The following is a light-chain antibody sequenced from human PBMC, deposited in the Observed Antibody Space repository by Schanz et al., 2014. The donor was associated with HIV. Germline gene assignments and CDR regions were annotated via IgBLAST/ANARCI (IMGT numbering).Light chain of an antibody. V-gene: IGLV2-14*02. CDR2: DVS. CDR1: SSDVGTYNL. J-gene: IGLJ2*01. Sequence: QSALTQPASVSGSPGQSITISCTGTSSDVGTYNLLSWYQQHPGKAPKLMIYDVSKRPSGVSNRFSGSKSGSTASLTISGLQAEDEADYYCSSYTSSSTLVFGGGTKLTVL. CDR3: SSYTSSSTLV.